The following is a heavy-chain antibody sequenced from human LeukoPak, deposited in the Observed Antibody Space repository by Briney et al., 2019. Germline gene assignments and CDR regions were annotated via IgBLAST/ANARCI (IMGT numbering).Heavy chain of an antibody. CDR1: GFTFSSYA. D-gene: IGHD3-16*02. J-gene: IGHJ4*02. V-gene: IGHV3-23*01. CDR2: ISGSGGST. Sequence: GGSLRLSCAASGFTFSSYAMSWVRQAPGKGLEWVSAISGSGGSTYYADSVKGRFTISRDNSKNTLYLQMNSLRDEDTAVYYCAKDTSSYYDYVWGSYRYSSYFDYWGQGTLVTVSS. CDR3: AKDTSSYYDYVWGSYRYSSYFDY.